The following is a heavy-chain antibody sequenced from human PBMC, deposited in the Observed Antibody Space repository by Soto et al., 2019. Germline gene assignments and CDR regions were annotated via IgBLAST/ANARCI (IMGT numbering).Heavy chain of an antibody. CDR2: ISYDGSNK. D-gene: IGHD3-22*01. Sequence: PGGSLRLSCAASGFTFSSYAMHWVRQAPGKGLEWVAVISYDGSNKYYADSVKGRFTISRDNSKNTLYLQMNSLRAEDTAVYYCARGVAMIVVVTAFDIWGQGTMVTVSS. CDR3: ARGVAMIVVVTAFDI. V-gene: IGHV3-30-3*01. J-gene: IGHJ3*02. CDR1: GFTFSSYA.